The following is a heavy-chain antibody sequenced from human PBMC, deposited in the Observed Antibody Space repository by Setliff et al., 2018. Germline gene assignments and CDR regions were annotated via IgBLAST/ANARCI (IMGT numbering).Heavy chain of an antibody. Sequence: RGESLKISCQASGYSFTDYWIAWVRQMPGKGLEWMGIIYPDDSDSRYSPSFQVQVTISADKSINTAYLQWSSLKASDTAMYYCASPSAGWTKPFDVWGQGTMVTVSS. D-gene: IGHD6-19*01. CDR1: GYSFTDYW. V-gene: IGHV5-51*01. J-gene: IGHJ3*01. CDR3: ASPSAGWTKPFDV. CDR2: IYPDDSDS.